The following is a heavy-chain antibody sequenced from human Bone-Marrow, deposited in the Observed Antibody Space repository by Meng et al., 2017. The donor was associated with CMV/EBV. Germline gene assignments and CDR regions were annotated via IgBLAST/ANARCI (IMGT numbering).Heavy chain of an antibody. CDR2: IRDDGNDI. J-gene: IGHJ6*02. CDR1: GFTLNNFH. Sequence: GESLKISCAMSGFTLNNFHMHWVRQAPGRGLEWVAFIRDDGNDIHYGDSVRGRFTISRDNSKNTLYLQMNSLRAEDTAVYYCARNMYDFWSGYPLFGYYYGMDVWGQGTTVTVSS. CDR3: ARNMYDFWSGYPLFGYYYGMDV. V-gene: IGHV3-30*02. D-gene: IGHD3-3*01.